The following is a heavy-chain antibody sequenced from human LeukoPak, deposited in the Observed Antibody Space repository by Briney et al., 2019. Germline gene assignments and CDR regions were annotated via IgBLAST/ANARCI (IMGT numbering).Heavy chain of an antibody. Sequence: ASVKVSSKASGGTFISYAISWGRHAPGQRLEWMGRIIPLFGTANYVQKSQGRVTITTDESTSTAYMELSSLRSEDTAVYYCARDPAGRHYDILTGGWGQGTLVTVSS. CDR1: GGTFISYA. D-gene: IGHD3-9*01. CDR2: IIPLFGTA. CDR3: ARDPAGRHYDILTGG. V-gene: IGHV1-69*05. J-gene: IGHJ4*02.